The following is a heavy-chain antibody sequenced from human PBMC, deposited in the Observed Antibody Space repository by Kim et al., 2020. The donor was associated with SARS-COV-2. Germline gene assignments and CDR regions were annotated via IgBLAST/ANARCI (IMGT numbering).Heavy chain of an antibody. Sequence: ADSVKGRFTIARDKAKNSLYLQMNSLRAEDTAVYYCARTYSVYDYGWFDPWGQGTLVTVSS. V-gene: IGHV3-21*01. D-gene: IGHD5-12*01. CDR3: ARTYSVYDYGWFDP. J-gene: IGHJ5*02.